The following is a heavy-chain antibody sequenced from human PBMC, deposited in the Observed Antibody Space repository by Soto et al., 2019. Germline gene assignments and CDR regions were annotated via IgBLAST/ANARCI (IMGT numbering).Heavy chain of an antibody. J-gene: IGHJ4*02. D-gene: IGHD6-13*01. CDR2: INAGNGNT. V-gene: IGHV1-3*01. Sequence: QVQLVQSGAEVKKPGASVKVSCKASGYTFTSYAMHWVRQAPGQRLEWMGWINAGNGNTKYSQKFQGRVTITRDTSASTAYMELSSLRSEATAVYYCARLSSSLSTRFDYWGQGTLVTVSS. CDR3: ARLSSSLSTRFDY. CDR1: GYTFTSYA.